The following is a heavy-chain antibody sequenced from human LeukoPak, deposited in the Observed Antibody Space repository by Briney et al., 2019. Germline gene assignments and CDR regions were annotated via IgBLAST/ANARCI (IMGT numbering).Heavy chain of an antibody. CDR3: ARGPPSGGWYGYYYYYMDV. CDR1: GFTFSDYY. V-gene: IGHV3-11*01. Sequence: GGSLRLSCAASGFTFSDYYMSWIRQAPGKGLEWVSYISSSGSTIYYADSVKGRFTISRDNAKNSLYLQMNSLRAEDTAVYYCARGPPSGGWYGYYYYYMDVWGKGTTVTISS. CDR2: ISSSGSTI. D-gene: IGHD6-19*01. J-gene: IGHJ6*03.